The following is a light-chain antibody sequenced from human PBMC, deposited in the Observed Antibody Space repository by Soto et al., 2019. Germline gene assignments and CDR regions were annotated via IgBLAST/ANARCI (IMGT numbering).Light chain of an antibody. J-gene: IGLJ3*02. CDR2: DVT. CDR1: SSDVGSYDF. V-gene: IGLV2-11*01. CDR3: SSYAGSYILAV. Sequence: QSALAQPRSVSGSPGQSVTLSCTGTSSDVGSYDFVSWYQQYPGKAPKLIIYDVTKRTSGVPDRFSGSKSGNSASLTISGLQAEDEADYYCSSYAGSYILAVFGGGTKLTVL.